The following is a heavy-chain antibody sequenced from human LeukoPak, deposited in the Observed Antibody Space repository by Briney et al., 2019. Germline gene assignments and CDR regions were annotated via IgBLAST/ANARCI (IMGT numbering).Heavy chain of an antibody. Sequence: PSETLSLTCTVSGGSISSTSYFWGRIRQPPGKGLEWIGSIHSSGSTHYNPSLKSRVTISVDTSRNQLSLKLSSVAATDTAVYYCARRGYNYDVDYWGQGTLVTVSS. CDR3: ARRGYNYDVDY. V-gene: IGHV4-39*01. CDR2: IHSSGST. D-gene: IGHD5-18*01. CDR1: GGSISSTSYF. J-gene: IGHJ4*02.